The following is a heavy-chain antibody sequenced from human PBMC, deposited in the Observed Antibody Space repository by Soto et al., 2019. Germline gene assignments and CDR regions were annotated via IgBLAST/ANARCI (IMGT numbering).Heavy chain of an antibody. CDR3: ARSVAVPGAHIDY. J-gene: IGHJ4*02. CDR1: GGSISGSY. D-gene: IGHD6-19*01. CDR2: VYYTGST. V-gene: IGHV4-59*01. Sequence: SETLSLTCSVSGGSISGSYWSWIRQSPGKGLEWLGYVYYTGSTNYSPSLRSRVSISVDTSKNEFSLRLSPVTAADTAVYFCARSVAVPGAHIDYWGQGTQVTVSS.